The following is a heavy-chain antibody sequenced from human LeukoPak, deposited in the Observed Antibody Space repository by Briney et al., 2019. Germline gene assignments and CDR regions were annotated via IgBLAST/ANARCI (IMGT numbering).Heavy chain of an antibody. J-gene: IGHJ3*01. CDR3: ARDESAVTP. V-gene: IGHV1-2*06. D-gene: IGHD4-17*01. Sequence: ASVTVSCKASGYTFTDYYMHWVRQAPGQGLEWMGRINPNSGGTNYAQKFQGRVTTTRDTSISTAYMELSRLRSDDTAVYYCARDESAVTPWGQGTTVTVSS. CDR2: INPNSGGT. CDR1: GYTFTDYY.